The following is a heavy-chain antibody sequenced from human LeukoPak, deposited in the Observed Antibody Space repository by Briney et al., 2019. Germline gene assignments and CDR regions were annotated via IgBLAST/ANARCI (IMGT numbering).Heavy chain of an antibody. Sequence: GGSLRLSCAASGSTVSSNYMSWVRQAPGKGLEWVSVIYSGGSTYYADSVKGRFTISRDNSKNALYLQMNSLRAEDTAVYYCARDCSGGSCYPGDYWGQGTLVTVSS. CDR3: ARDCSGGSCYPGDY. J-gene: IGHJ4*02. CDR1: GSTVSSNY. CDR2: IYSGGST. D-gene: IGHD2-15*01. V-gene: IGHV3-53*01.